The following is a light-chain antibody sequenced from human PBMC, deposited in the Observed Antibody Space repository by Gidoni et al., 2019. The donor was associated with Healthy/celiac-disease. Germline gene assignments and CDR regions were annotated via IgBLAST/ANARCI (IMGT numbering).Light chain of an antibody. CDR2: DAS. Sequence: EIVSKQSPANLSLSPGARATLSCRASQSVSSYLDWYQQKPGQAPRLLIYDASNRATGIPAMFSGSGSGTDFTLTISSLEPEDFAVYYCQQRSNWPITFGQGTRLEIK. V-gene: IGKV3-11*01. J-gene: IGKJ5*01. CDR1: QSVSSY. CDR3: QQRSNWPIT.